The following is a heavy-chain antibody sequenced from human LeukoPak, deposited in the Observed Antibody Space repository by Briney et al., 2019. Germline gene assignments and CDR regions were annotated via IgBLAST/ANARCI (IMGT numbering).Heavy chain of an antibody. Sequence: GGSLRLSCAASGFTFSSYWMHWVRQAPGKGLVWVSGTYTDGSSTMYADSVKGRFTIARDNAKNTLYLQMNSLRAEDTAVYYCYGANAEHWGQGTLVTVSS. J-gene: IGHJ1*01. CDR1: GFTFSSYW. D-gene: IGHD4-23*01. CDR3: YGANAEH. V-gene: IGHV3-74*03. CDR2: TYTDGSST.